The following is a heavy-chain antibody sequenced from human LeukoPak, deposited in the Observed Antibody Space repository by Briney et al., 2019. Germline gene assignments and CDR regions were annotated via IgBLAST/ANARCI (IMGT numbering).Heavy chain of an antibody. Sequence: GASVKVSCKASGYTFTSYGISWVRQAPGQGLEWMGWISAYNGNTNYAQKLQGRVTMTTDTSTSTAYMELRSLRSGDTAVYYCARSGLYSSSWYGWFDPWGQGTLVTVSS. J-gene: IGHJ5*02. CDR1: GYTFTSYG. D-gene: IGHD6-13*01. CDR3: ARSGLYSSSWYGWFDP. V-gene: IGHV1-18*04. CDR2: ISAYNGNT.